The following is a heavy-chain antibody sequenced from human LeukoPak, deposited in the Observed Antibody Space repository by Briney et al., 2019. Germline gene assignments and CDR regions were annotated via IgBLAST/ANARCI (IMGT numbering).Heavy chain of an antibody. V-gene: IGHV3-23*01. CDR3: AKPAYYSDSGSFPTQYYFDY. Sequence: GRSLRLSCAASGFTFSSYAMSWVRQAPGKGLEWVSAISGSGGSTYYADSVKGRFTISRDNSKNTLYLQMSSLRADDTALFYCAKPAYYSDSGSFPTQYYFDYWGQGTLVTVSS. J-gene: IGHJ4*02. D-gene: IGHD3-10*01. CDR2: ISGSGGST. CDR1: GFTFSSYA.